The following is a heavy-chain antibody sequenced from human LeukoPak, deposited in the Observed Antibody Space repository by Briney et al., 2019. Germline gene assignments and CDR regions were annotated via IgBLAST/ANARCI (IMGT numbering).Heavy chain of an antibody. V-gene: IGHV4-34*01. D-gene: IGHD3-10*01. CDR1: GGSFSGYY. J-gene: IGHJ4*02. CDR3: AGVAYYYGSGRFGY. CDR2: INHSGST. Sequence: SETLSLTCAVYGGSFSGYYWSWIRQPPGKGLEWIGEINHSGSTNYNPSLKSRVTISVDTSKNQFSLRLISVTAADTAVYYCAGVAYYYGSGRFGYWGQGTLVTVSS.